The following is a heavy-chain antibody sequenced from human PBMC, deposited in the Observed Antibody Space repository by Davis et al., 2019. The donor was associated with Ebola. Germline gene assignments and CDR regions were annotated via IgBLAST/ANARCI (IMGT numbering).Heavy chain of an antibody. Sequence: PGGSLRLSCTDSVITFSSYAMTWVRQAPGKGLEWVSAISGSGGSTYYADSVKRRFTISRDNSKKTLYLQMNSLRAEDTAVYYCAKSGLSFGVVKYHYGMDVWGKGTTVTVSS. CDR2: ISGSGGST. CDR1: VITFSSYA. D-gene: IGHD3-3*01. J-gene: IGHJ6*04. V-gene: IGHV3-23*01. CDR3: AKSGLSFGVVKYHYGMDV.